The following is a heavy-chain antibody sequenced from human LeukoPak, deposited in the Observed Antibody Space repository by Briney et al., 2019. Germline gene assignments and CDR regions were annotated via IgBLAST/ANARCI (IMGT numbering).Heavy chain of an antibody. J-gene: IGHJ5*02. Sequence: SETLSLTCTVSGGSISSYCWTWIRQPAGKGLEWIGRIYTSGSTNYNPSLKSRVTISVDTSKNQFSLKLSSVTAADTAVYYCAGSYCSSTSCYVSWFDPWGQGTLVTVSS. CDR2: IYTSGST. D-gene: IGHD2-2*01. V-gene: IGHV4-4*07. CDR1: GGSISSYC. CDR3: AGSYCSSTSCYVSWFDP.